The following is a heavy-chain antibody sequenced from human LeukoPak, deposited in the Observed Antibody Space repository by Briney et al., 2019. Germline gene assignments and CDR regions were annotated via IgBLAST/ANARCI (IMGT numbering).Heavy chain of an antibody. CDR3: ARKKARRGNYYGSGSYYWFDP. Sequence: SETLPLTCAVYGGSFSGYYWRWIRQPPGKGLEWIGEINHSGSTKHNPSLKSRVTISVDTSKNQFSLKLSSVTAADTAVYYCARKKARRGNYYGSGSYYWFDPWGQGTLVTVSS. D-gene: IGHD3-10*01. CDR2: INHSGST. J-gene: IGHJ5*02. V-gene: IGHV4-34*01. CDR1: GGSFSGYY.